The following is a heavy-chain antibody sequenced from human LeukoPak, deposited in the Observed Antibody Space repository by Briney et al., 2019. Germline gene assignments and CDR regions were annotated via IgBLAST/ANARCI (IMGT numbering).Heavy chain of an antibody. CDR3: ARALEYYDFWSGYSYFDY. V-gene: IGHV4-61*02. J-gene: IGHJ4*02. Sequence: SQTLSLTCTVSGGSISSGSYYWSWIRQPAGKGLEWIGRIYTSGSTNYNPSLKSRVTISVDTSKNQCSLKLSSVTAADTAVYYCARALEYYDFWSGYSYFDYWGQGTLVTVSS. CDR1: GGSISSGSYY. D-gene: IGHD3-3*01. CDR2: IYTSGST.